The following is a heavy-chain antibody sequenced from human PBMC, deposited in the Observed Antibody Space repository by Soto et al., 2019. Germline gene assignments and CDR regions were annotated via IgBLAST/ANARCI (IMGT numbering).Heavy chain of an antibody. CDR3: ARRADGNLDY. CDR2: IYYSGIT. D-gene: IGHD4-17*01. Sequence: SETLSLTCTVSGGSISSSSYYWCWIRQPPGKRLEWIGSIYYSGITYYNPSLRSRVTISVDTSKKQFSLKLRSVTAADTAVYYCARRADGNLDYWGQGTMVIVSS. V-gene: IGHV4-39*01. CDR1: GGSISSSSYY. J-gene: IGHJ4*02.